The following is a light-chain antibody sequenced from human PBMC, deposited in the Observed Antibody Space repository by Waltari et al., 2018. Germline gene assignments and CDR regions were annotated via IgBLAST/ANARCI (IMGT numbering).Light chain of an antibody. CDR1: SGSIGSGY. CDR3: QSFDSTNPWV. CDR2: EDK. V-gene: IGLV6-57*03. Sequence: NFMLTQPHSVSESPGKTITISCTRSSGSIGSGYVQWYQQRPGSAPTTMIYEDKKRPAGVTVRFSGSIESSSNSASLTISGLKTEDEADYYFQSFDSTNPWVFGGGTKLTIL. J-gene: IGLJ3*02.